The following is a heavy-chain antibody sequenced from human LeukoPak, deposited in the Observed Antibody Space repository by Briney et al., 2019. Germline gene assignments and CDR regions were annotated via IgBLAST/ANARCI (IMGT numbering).Heavy chain of an antibody. CDR3: ARGVDYGTFDY. Sequence: SETLSLTCIFSGGSISSYYWSWIRQPPGKGLEWIGYIYYSGSTNYNPSLKSRVTISVDTSKNQFSLKLSSVTAADTAVYYCARGVDYGTFDYWGQGTLVTVSS. CDR2: IYYSGST. J-gene: IGHJ4*02. D-gene: IGHD4-17*01. CDR1: GGSISSYY. V-gene: IGHV4-59*01.